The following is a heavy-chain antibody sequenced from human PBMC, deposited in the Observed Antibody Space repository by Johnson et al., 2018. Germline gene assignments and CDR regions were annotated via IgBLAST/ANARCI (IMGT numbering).Heavy chain of an antibody. CDR2: ISYDGSNK. CDR1: GFTFSSYG. CDR3: AKKDYGPTEYFQH. V-gene: IGHV3-30*18. Sequence: QVQLVETGGGVVQPGRSXRLSCAASGFTFSSYGMHWVRQAPGKGLEWVAVISYDGSNKYYADSGRGRFTISRDNSKNTVYLQMNSLRAEDTAVYFCAKKDYGPTEYFQHWGQGTLVTVSS. D-gene: IGHD4-17*01. J-gene: IGHJ1*01.